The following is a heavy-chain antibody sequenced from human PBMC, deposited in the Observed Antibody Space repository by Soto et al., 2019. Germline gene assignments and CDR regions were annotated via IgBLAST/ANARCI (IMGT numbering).Heavy chain of an antibody. V-gene: IGHV1-18*01. Sequence: QVQLVQSGAEVKKPGASVKVSCKASGYTFTSYGISWVRQAPGQGLEWMGWISADNGNTNYAQKLQGRVTMTTDASTSTDYMELRSLRSDDTAVYYCARDRGSYALDYWGQGTLVTVSS. CDR1: GYTFTSYG. CDR3: ARDRGSYALDY. D-gene: IGHD1-26*01. CDR2: ISADNGNT. J-gene: IGHJ4*02.